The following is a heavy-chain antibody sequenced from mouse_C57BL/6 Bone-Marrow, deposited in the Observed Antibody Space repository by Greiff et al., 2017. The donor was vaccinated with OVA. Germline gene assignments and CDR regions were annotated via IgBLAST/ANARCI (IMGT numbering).Heavy chain of an antibody. CDR1: GFTFSDYG. CDR2: ISSGSSTI. CDR3: ARPVHYAMDY. D-gene: IGHD1-1*01. J-gene: IGHJ4*01. Sequence: EVHLVESGGGLVKPGGSLKLSCAASGFTFSDYGMHWVRQAPEKGLEWVAYISSGSSTIYYADTVKGRFTISRDNAKNTLFLQMTSLRSEDTAMYYCARPVHYAMDYWGQGTSVTVSS. V-gene: IGHV5-17*01.